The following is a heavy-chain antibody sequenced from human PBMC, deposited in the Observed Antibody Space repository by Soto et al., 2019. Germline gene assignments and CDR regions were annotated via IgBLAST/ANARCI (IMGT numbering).Heavy chain of an antibody. D-gene: IGHD6-6*01. CDR3: ARGPSIAARPSDS. V-gene: IGHV4-34*01. CDR2: INHSGST. Sequence: QVQLQQWGAGLLKPSETLSLTCAVYGGSFSGYYWSWIRQPPGKGLEWIGEINHSGSTNYNPSLKGRVTISVDTSKKQFSRKLSSVTAADTAVYYCARGPSIAARPSDSWGQGTLVTVSS. J-gene: IGHJ4*02. CDR1: GGSFSGYY.